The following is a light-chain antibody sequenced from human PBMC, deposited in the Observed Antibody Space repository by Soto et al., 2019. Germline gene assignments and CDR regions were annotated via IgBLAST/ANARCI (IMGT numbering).Light chain of an antibody. CDR2: GAS. CDR3: QYYGTSPQT. Sequence: EIVLTHSPGTLSLSPCERATLSSSASQSVSSSALAWYQQKPGQAPRRLIYGASSRATGIPDRFSGSGSGTDFTLTISRLEPEDFAVYYCQYYGTSPQTFGQGTKVDIK. CDR1: QSVSSSA. J-gene: IGKJ1*01. V-gene: IGKV3-20*01.